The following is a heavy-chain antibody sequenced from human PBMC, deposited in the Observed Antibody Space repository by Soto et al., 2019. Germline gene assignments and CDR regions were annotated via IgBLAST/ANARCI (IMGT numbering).Heavy chain of an antibody. D-gene: IGHD6-19*01. V-gene: IGHV1-8*01. CDR1: GYNFIDYD. J-gene: IGHJ5*02. Sequence: QVQLVQSGADVKKPGASVKVSCKASGYNFIDYDINWMRQSTGQGLEWMGWMTPNSGNTGYAQKFQGRVTLTRDTSIGTAYMELSSLKTEDTAVYYCSSNPYGSGLFDPWGQGTLVTVPS. CDR3: SSNPYGSGLFDP. CDR2: MTPNSGNT.